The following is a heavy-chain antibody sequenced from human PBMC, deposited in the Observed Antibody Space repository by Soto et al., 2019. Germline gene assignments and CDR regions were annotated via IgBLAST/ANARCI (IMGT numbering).Heavy chain of an antibody. CDR1: GFTFRDYT. Sequence: GGSLRLSCTASGFTFRDYTMSWVRQAPGKGLEWVGFIRRKAYGGTTEYAASVKGRFTISRDDSKSIAYLQMNSLKTEDTAVYYCTCATTSTFFYYGLDVWGQGTTVTVSS. CDR2: IRRKAYGGTT. V-gene: IGHV3-49*04. CDR3: TCATTSTFFYYGLDV. J-gene: IGHJ6*02. D-gene: IGHD1-1*01.